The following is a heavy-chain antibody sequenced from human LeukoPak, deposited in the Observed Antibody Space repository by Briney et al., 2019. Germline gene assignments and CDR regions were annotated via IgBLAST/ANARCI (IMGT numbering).Heavy chain of an antibody. CDR2: INHSGST. CDR1: GGSFSGYY. D-gene: IGHD6-19*01. CDR3: ARAQWLGPFDY. Sequence: PSETLSLICAVYGGSFSGYYWSWIRQPPGKGLEWIGEINHSGSTNYNPSLKSRVTISVDTSKNQFSLKLSSVTAADTAVYYCARAQWLGPFDYWGQGTLVTVSS. J-gene: IGHJ4*02. V-gene: IGHV4-34*01.